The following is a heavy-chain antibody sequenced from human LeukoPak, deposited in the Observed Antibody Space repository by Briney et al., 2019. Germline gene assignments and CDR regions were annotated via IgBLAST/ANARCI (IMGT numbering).Heavy chain of an antibody. V-gene: IGHV4-34*01. CDR2: INHSGST. Sequence: SETLSLTCAVYGGSFSGYYWSWIRQPPGKGLEWIGEINHSGSTNYNPSLKSRVTISVDTSKNQFSLKLSSVTAADTAVYYCARDGTDYGDCGNLNGSMDPWGQGTLVTVSS. J-gene: IGHJ5*02. CDR3: ARDGTDYGDCGNLNGSMDP. CDR1: GGSFSGYY. D-gene: IGHD4-17*01.